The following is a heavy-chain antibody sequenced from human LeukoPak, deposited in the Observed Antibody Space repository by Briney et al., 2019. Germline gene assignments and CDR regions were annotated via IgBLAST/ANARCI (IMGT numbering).Heavy chain of an antibody. D-gene: IGHD3-22*01. V-gene: IGHV1-2*02. Sequence: ASLKVSCKASGYTFTGYYMHWVRQAPGQGLEWMGWINPNNGGTNYAQKFQGRVTMTRDTSISTAYMELSRLRSYDTAVYYCARGLGVYDSSGASLDYWGQGTLVTVSS. CDR2: INPNNGGT. CDR1: GYTFTGYY. CDR3: ARGLGVYDSSGASLDY. J-gene: IGHJ4*02.